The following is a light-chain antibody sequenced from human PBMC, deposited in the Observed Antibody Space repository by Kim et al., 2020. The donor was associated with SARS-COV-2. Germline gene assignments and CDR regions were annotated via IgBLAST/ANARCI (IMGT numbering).Light chain of an antibody. Sequence: ASVKLTCTLSSGHSSYAIAWHQQRPEKGPQYLMKVDNDGSHTKGDGIPDRFSGSSSGAEHYLTISSLQSEDEADYYCQTWGTGIRVFGGGTKLTVL. CDR3: QTWGTGIRV. CDR1: SGHSSYA. V-gene: IGLV4-69*01. J-gene: IGLJ3*02. CDR2: VDNDGSH.